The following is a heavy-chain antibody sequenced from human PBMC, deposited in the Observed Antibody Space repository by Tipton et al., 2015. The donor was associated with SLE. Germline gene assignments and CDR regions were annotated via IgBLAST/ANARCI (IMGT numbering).Heavy chain of an antibody. CDR1: GGSISSSNW. V-gene: IGHV4-4*02. CDR3: ARDGPRWFDP. CDR2: IYYSGGT. Sequence: TLSLTCTVSGGSISSSNWWSWVRQPPGKGLEWIGYIYYSGGTNYNPSLKSRVTISVDTSKNQFSLKLSSVTAADTAVYYCARDGPRWFDPWGQGTLVTVSS. J-gene: IGHJ5*02.